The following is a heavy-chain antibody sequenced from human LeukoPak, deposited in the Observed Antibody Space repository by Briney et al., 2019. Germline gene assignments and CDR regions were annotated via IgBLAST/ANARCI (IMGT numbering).Heavy chain of an antibody. J-gene: IGHJ4*02. Sequence: GGPLRLSCVASGFTFSSYDMSWVRQAPGKGLEWVSGISGSGDSTYYADSVKGRFTISRDNSKNTLYLQMNSLRAEDTAVYYCARHEYYYDSSGYYDYWGQGTLVTVSS. CDR3: ARHEYYYDSSGYYDY. V-gene: IGHV3-23*01. CDR1: GFTFSSYD. D-gene: IGHD3-22*01. CDR2: ISGSGDST.